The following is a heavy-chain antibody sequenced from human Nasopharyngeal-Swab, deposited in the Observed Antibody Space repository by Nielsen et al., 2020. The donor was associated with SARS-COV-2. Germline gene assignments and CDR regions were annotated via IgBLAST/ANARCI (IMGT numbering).Heavy chain of an antibody. CDR1: GFTFSSYW. Sequence: GESLKISCAASGFTFSSYWMSWVRQAPGKGLEWVANIKQDGSEKYYVDSVKGRFTISGDNAKNSLYLQMNSLRAEDTAVYYCARVKVDYDILTGYRYYYGMDVWGQGTTVTVSS. D-gene: IGHD3-9*01. V-gene: IGHV3-7*01. J-gene: IGHJ6*02. CDR2: IKQDGSEK. CDR3: ARVKVDYDILTGYRYYYGMDV.